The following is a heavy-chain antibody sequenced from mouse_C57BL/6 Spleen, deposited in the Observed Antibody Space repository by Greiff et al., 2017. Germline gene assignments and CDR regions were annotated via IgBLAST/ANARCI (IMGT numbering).Heavy chain of an antibody. J-gene: IGHJ3*01. D-gene: IGHD2-4*01. CDR1: GYTFTSYW. CDR2: INPSSGYT. CDR3: ARDDYDAGAWFAY. Sequence: QVQLQQSGAELAKPGASVKLSCKASGYTFTSYWMHWVKQRPGQGLEWIGYINPSSGYTKYNQKFKDKATLSADKSSSTAYMQLSSLTYEDSAVYYCARDDYDAGAWFAYGGQGTLVTVSA. V-gene: IGHV1-7*01.